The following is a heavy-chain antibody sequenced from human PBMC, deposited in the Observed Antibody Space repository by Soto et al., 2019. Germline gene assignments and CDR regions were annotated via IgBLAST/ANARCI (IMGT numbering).Heavy chain of an antibody. V-gene: IGHV1-18*01. Sequence: QVHLVQSGAEVKKPGASVKVSCQGSGYAFTTYGITWVRQAPGQGLEWMGWISAHNGNTNYAQKLQGRVTGTRDTSTSTAYMELMSLRYDDTAVYYCARGRYGDYWGQGALVTVSS. CDR2: ISAHNGNT. D-gene: IGHD1-1*01. J-gene: IGHJ4*02. CDR3: ARGRYGDY. CDR1: GYAFTTYG.